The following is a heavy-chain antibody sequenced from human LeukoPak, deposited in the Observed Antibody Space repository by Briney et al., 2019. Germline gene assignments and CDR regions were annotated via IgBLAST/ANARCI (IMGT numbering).Heavy chain of an antibody. V-gene: IGHV3-11*03. Sequence: GGSLRLSCAASGFTFRDYYMSWIRQAPGKGLEWISHISSTSTYTNYADSVKGRFTISRDNAKSSLYLQMNSLRAEDTAVYYCARPRATTGRIEDKDAFDIWGQGTMVTVS. D-gene: IGHD1-1*01. CDR1: GFTFRDYY. CDR3: ARPRATTGRIEDKDAFDI. CDR2: ISSTSTYT. J-gene: IGHJ3*02.